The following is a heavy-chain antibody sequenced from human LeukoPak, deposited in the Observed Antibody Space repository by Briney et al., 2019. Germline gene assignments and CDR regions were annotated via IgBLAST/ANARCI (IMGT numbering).Heavy chain of an antibody. V-gene: IGHV3-23*01. D-gene: IGHD6-13*01. CDR3: AKAQQQLVLSYFDY. Sequence: PXGSLRPSCAASGFTFSSYAMSWVRQAPGKGLEWVSAISGSGGSTYYADSVKGRFTISRDNSKNTLYLQMNSLRAEDTAVYYCAKAQQQLVLSYFDYWGQGTLVTVSS. CDR1: GFTFSSYA. CDR2: ISGSGGST. J-gene: IGHJ4*02.